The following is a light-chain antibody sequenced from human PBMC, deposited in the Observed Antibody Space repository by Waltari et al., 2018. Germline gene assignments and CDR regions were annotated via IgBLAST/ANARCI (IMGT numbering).Light chain of an antibody. CDR2: EFS. CDR3: SSFTRSNSYV. CDR1: SSDVGYSNY. Sequence: QSALTQPASVSGSPGQSLTISCTGTSSDVGYSNYFAWYQQHPDKAPKLMIFEFSNRPSWVSTRFSVSKSGSTASLTISGLQSEDEADYYCSSFTRSNSYVFGTGTEVIVL. J-gene: IGLJ1*01. V-gene: IGLV2-14*01.